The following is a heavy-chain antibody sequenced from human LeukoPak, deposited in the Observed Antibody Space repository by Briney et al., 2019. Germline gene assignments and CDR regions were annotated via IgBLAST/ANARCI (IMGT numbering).Heavy chain of an antibody. CDR2: IIPIFGTA. V-gene: IGHV1-69*13. CDR1: GGTFSSYA. Sequence: GASVTVSCKASGGTFSSYAISWVRQAPGQGLEWMGGIIPIFGTANYVQKFQGRVTITADESTSTAYMELSSLRSEDTAVYYCARAGFIAAVPALSGMDVWGQGTTVTVSS. D-gene: IGHD6-13*01. CDR3: ARAGFIAAVPALSGMDV. J-gene: IGHJ6*02.